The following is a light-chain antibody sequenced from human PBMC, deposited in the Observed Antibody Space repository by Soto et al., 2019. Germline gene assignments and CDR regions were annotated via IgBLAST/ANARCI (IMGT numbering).Light chain of an antibody. CDR1: SRDIGGYDF. V-gene: IGLV2-8*01. Sequence: QSVLTQPPSASGSPGQSVTISCTGTSRDIGGYDFVSWYQQHPGKAPKLLIYDVIKGPSGVPDRFSSSKSGNTASLTVSGLQTDDEADYYCSSYGGSNNLLFGGGTKLTVL. CDR3: SSYGGSNNLL. J-gene: IGLJ2*01. CDR2: DVI.